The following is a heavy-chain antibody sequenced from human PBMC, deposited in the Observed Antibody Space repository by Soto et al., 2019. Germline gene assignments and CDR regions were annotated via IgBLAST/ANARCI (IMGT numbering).Heavy chain of an antibody. CDR2: ISGSGGNT. J-gene: IGHJ4*02. D-gene: IGHD3-3*01. V-gene: IGHV3-23*01. CDR3: AKDTDGATYYDFWHY. CDR1: GFTFISYA. Sequence: GSLRLSCAGSGFTFISYAMSWVRQAPGKGLEWVSAISGSGGNTYYADSVKGRFTISRDNSKNTLFLQMNSLRAEDTAVYYCAKDTDGATYYDFWHYWGQGTLVTVSS.